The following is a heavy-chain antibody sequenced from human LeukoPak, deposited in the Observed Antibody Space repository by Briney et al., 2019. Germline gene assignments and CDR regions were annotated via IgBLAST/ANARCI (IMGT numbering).Heavy chain of an antibody. V-gene: IGHV4-38-2*02. Sequence: PSETLSLTCTVSGYTISSGYYWGWLRQPPGRGLGGIGFIFNSGSTYYDPSLKSRVTISVDTSKNPLSLKLSSVTAADTAVYYCARGKTTMVRGVIQRGYYYYYMDVWGKGTTVTVSS. CDR2: IFNSGST. J-gene: IGHJ6*03. CDR3: ARGKTTMVRGVIQRGYYYYYMDV. CDR1: GYTISSGYY. D-gene: IGHD3-10*01.